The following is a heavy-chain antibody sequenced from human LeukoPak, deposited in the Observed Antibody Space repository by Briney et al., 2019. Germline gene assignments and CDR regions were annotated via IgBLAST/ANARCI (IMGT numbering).Heavy chain of an antibody. CDR1: GFTFSSYS. V-gene: IGHV3-21*01. Sequence: PGGSLRLSCAASGFTFSSYSMNWVRQDPGKGLEWVSSISSSSSYKYYADSVKGRFTISRDSAKNSLYLQMNSLRAEDTAVYYCARGRTYYYDSSGYPFDYWGQGTLVTVSS. CDR3: ARGRTYYYDSSGYPFDY. J-gene: IGHJ4*02. CDR2: ISSSSSYK. D-gene: IGHD3-22*01.